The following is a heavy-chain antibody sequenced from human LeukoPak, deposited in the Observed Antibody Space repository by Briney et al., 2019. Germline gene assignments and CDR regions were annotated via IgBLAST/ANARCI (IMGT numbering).Heavy chain of an antibody. D-gene: IGHD4-17*01. J-gene: IGHJ4*02. V-gene: IGHV4-34*01. CDR3: TRMTTGHDY. Sequence: SETLSLTCAVSGVSFDDDYWAWVRQTPRMGLEWIGEINHSGYTNDSPSLKSRVTLSIDTSRKQFSLNLRSVTVADAGTYYCTRMTTGHDYWGQGTLVTVSS. CDR2: INHSGYT. CDR1: GVSFDDDY.